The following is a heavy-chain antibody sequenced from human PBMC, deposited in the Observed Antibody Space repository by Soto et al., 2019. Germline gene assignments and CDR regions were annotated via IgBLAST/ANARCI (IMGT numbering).Heavy chain of an antibody. CDR2: IYSGGST. Sequence: GSLRLACSASGFTVSSNYMSWVRQAPGKGLEWVSVIYSGGSTYYADSVKGRFTISRDNSKNTLYLQMNSLRAEDTAVYYCERSVAARRGEDWFDPWGQGTLVTVYS. D-gene: IGHD6-6*01. CDR3: ERSVAARRGEDWFDP. J-gene: IGHJ5*02. V-gene: IGHV3-53*01. CDR1: GFTVSSNY.